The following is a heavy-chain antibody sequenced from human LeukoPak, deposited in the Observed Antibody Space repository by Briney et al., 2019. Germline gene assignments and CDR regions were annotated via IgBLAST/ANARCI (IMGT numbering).Heavy chain of an antibody. CDR2: ISGDGVST. CDR3: AKESGKFDY. CDR1: GFPIADFA. V-gene: IGHV3-43*02. J-gene: IGHJ4*02. Sequence: GGSLRLSCVASGFPIADFAMHWVRQAPGKGLEWVSLISGDGVSTFYADSVKGRFSISRDNSKNSLYLEMNSLRTEGAAMYYCAKESGKFDYWGQGTLVAVSS.